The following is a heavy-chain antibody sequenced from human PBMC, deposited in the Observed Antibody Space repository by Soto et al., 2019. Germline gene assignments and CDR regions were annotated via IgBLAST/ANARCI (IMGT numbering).Heavy chain of an antibody. CDR2: IYHSGST. CDR1: GGSISSSNW. CDR3: ARATVDTAMVPMGFDY. J-gene: IGHJ4*02. D-gene: IGHD5-18*01. V-gene: IGHV4-4*02. Sequence: SETLSLTCAVSGGSISSSNWWSWVRQPPGKGLEWIGEIYHSGSTNYNPSLKSRVTISVDKSKNQFSLKLSSVTAADTAVYYCARATVDTAMVPMGFDYWGQGTLVTVS.